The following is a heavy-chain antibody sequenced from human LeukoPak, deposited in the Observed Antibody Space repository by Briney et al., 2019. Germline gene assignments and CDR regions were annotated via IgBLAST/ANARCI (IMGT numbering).Heavy chain of an antibody. Sequence: SGGSLRLSCAASGFTFSNYWMTWVRQAPGKGLEWVANIERDGSKQTYVDSVKGRFTISRDNAKNSLYLQMSSLRAGDTAVYYCATAPAAADSFWGQGTLVAVSS. V-gene: IGHV3-7*01. CDR1: GFTFSNYW. J-gene: IGHJ4*02. CDR2: IERDGSKQ. CDR3: ATAPAAADSF. D-gene: IGHD6-13*01.